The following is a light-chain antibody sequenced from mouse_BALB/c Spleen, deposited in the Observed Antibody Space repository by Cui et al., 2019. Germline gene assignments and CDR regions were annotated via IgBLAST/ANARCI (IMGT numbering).Light chain of an antibody. CDR2: STS. J-gene: IGKJ1*01. CDR3: HQWSSYPPT. CDR1: SSVSSSY. V-gene: IGKV4-79*01. Sequence: QIVLTQSPAIMSASPGEKDTLTCSASSSVSSSYLYWYQQKPGSSPKLWIYSTSNLASGVPARFSGSGSGTSYSLTISSMEAEDAASYFCHQWSSYPPTFGGGTKLEIK.